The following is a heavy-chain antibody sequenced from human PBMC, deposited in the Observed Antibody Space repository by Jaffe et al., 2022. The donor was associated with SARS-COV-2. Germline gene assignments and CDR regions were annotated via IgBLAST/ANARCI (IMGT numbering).Heavy chain of an antibody. J-gene: IGHJ2*01. V-gene: IGHV4-38-2*02. CDR2: VYHSGAT. CDR3: VRDDGYSDF. Sequence: QVQLQESGPGLVKPSGTLSLTCTVSGDSISRGYYWGWIRQPPGKGLEWIGSVYHSGATYYKSSLKSRVTISLDTSKNQFSLKVTSVTASDTAVYYCVRDDGYSDFWGRGTLVTVSS. CDR1: GDSISRGYY.